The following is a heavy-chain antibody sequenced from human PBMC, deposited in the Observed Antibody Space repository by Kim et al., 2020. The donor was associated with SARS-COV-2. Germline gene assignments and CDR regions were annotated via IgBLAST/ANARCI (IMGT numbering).Heavy chain of an antibody. Sequence: QKFQGRVTITRDTSASTAYMELSSLRSEDTAVYYCARERSKWELTPPFDYWGQGTLVTVSS. J-gene: IGHJ4*02. V-gene: IGHV1-3*01. D-gene: IGHD1-26*01. CDR3: ARERSKWELTPPFDY.